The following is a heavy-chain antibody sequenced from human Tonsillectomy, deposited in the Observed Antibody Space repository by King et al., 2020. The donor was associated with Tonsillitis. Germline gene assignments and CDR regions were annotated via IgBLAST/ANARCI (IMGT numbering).Heavy chain of an antibody. CDR1: GFTLSNYA. V-gene: IGHV3-23*04. J-gene: IGHJ4*02. D-gene: IGHD6-25*01. CDR2: IIGDGTT. Sequence: VQLVESGGGLVQPGGSLRLSCAASGFTLSNYAMSWVRQAPGKGLEWVSGIIGDGTTFYADSVKGRFTIPRDNSKNTLYLKMKSLRAEDTAVFYCAKVLAAPSTNMIFDSWGQGTLVTISS. CDR3: AKVLAAPSTNMIFDS.